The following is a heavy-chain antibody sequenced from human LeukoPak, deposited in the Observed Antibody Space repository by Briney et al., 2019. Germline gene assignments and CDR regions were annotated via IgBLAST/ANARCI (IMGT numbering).Heavy chain of an antibody. CDR3: ARVGRDCSSINCYWEDWFDP. CDR1: GYSFTSYG. D-gene: IGHD2-2*01. J-gene: IGHJ5*02. V-gene: IGHV1-18*01. Sequence: ASVKVSCKASGYSFTSYGITWVREAPGQGPEWMGWIIRATGNTHYAQNVQGRVTMTTDTATSTAYMELRSLGSDDTAVYYCARVGRDCSSINCYWEDWFDPWGQGTLVIVSS. CDR2: IIRATGNT.